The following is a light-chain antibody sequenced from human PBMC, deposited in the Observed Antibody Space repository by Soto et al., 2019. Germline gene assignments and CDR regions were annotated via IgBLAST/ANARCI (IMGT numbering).Light chain of an antibody. J-gene: IGLJ3*02. CDR1: SSDVGGYRY. CDR3: SSYTTTSTYWV. CDR2: EVT. Sequence: QSALTQPASVSGSPGQSITISCTGTSSDVGGYRYVSWYQQNPGKAPKLIVYEVTYRPSGVSNRFSGSKSGNTASLTISGLRPEDEADYYCSSYTTTSTYWVFGGGTQLTVL. V-gene: IGLV2-14*01.